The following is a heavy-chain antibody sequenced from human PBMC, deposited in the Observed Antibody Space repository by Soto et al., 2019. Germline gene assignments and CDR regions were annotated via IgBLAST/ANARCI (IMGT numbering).Heavy chain of an antibody. J-gene: IGHJ4*02. CDR3: ARRGSGSYYDY. V-gene: IGHV3-23*01. CDR2: ISGSGGST. Sequence: EVQLLESGGGLVQPGGSLRLSCAASGFTFSSCAMRWVRQAPVKGLEWVSAISGSGGSTYYADSVKGRFTISRDNSKNTLYLQMNSLSAEDTAVYYCARRGSGSYYDYWGQGTLVTVSS. CDR1: GFTFSSCA. D-gene: IGHD1-26*01.